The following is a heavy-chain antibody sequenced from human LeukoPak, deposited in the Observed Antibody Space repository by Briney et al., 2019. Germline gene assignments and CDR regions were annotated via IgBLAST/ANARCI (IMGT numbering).Heavy chain of an antibody. J-gene: IGHJ4*02. Sequence: ASVKVSCKASGGTFSSYAISWVRQAPGQGLEWMGIINPSGGSTSYAQKFQGRVTMTRDTSTSTVYMELSSLRSEDTAVYYCARGRWELSDCWGQGTLVTVSS. D-gene: IGHD1-26*01. V-gene: IGHV1-46*01. CDR1: GGTFSSYA. CDR2: INPSGGST. CDR3: ARGRWELSDC.